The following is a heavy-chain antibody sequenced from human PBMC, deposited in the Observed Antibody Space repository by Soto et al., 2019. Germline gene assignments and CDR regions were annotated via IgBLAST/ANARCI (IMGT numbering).Heavy chain of an antibody. Sequence: VQLVQSGAEVKKPGASVRVSCKPSEYAFSSYAIHWVRQAPGQRLEWMGWINAGNGHTRYSQKFQGRVIITANKSAKTAYMQLDSLTSGDTAVYYCASPHDFWSNYVDYWGQGTLVTVSS. J-gene: IGHJ4*02. CDR2: INAGNGHT. D-gene: IGHD3-3*01. V-gene: IGHV1-3*01. CDR1: EYAFSSYA. CDR3: ASPHDFWSNYVDY.